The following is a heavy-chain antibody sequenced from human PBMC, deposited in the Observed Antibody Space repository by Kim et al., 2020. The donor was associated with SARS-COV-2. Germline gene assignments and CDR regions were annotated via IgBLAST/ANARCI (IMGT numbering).Heavy chain of an antibody. Sequence: GGSLRLSCAASGVSFSDSAIHWVRQASGKGLEWVGRIRSKTNYYATVYAASVEGRFTISRDDSKNTAYLLMNSLKTEDTDIYFCARGPPYSGRYWDAFDIWGQGTMVTVSS. D-gene: IGHD1-26*01. CDR1: GVSFSDSA. J-gene: IGHJ3*02. CDR3: ARGPPYSGRYWDAFDI. V-gene: IGHV3-73*01. CDR2: IRSKTNYYAT.